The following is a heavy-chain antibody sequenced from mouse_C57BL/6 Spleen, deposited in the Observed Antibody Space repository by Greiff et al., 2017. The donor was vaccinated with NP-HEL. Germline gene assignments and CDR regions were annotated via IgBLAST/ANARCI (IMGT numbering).Heavy chain of an antibody. CDR2: IDPSDSYT. CDR1: GYTFTSYW. V-gene: IGHV1-69*01. D-gene: IGHD2-3*01. Sequence: VQLQQPGAELVMPEASVKLSCKASGYTFTSYWMHWVKQRPGQGLEWIGEIDPSDSYTNYNQKFKGKSTLTVDKSSSTAYMQLSSLTSEDSAVYYCARSDDGLFAYWGQGTLVTVSA. J-gene: IGHJ3*01. CDR3: ARSDDGLFAY.